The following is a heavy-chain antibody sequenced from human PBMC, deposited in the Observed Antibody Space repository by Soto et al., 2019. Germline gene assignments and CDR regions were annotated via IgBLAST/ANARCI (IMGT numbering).Heavy chain of an antibody. Sequence: GGSLRLSCAASGFTFSTYTMNWVRQAPGKGLEWVSGIYGSGGSTFYADSVKGRFTISRDNSGNTLYLQMNSLRVEDTAVYYCFIDARPDGYWDFDFWGQGSLVPVSS. CDR1: GFTFSTYT. CDR2: IYGSGGST. J-gene: IGHJ4*02. CDR3: FIDARPDGYWDFDF. D-gene: IGHD5-12*01. V-gene: IGHV3-23*01.